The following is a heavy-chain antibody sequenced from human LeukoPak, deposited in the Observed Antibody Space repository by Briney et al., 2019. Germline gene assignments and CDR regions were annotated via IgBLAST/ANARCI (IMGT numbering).Heavy chain of an antibody. CDR1: GGTFSSYA. V-gene: IGHV1-69*04. CDR3: ARDLVVVTANRYYFDY. CDR2: IIPILGIA. D-gene: IGHD2-21*02. Sequence: SVKVSCKASGGTFSSYAISWVRQAPGQGLEWMGRIIPILGIANYAQKFQGRVTITADKSTSTAYMELSSLGSEDTAVYYCARDLVVVTANRYYFDYWGQGTLVTVSS. J-gene: IGHJ4*02.